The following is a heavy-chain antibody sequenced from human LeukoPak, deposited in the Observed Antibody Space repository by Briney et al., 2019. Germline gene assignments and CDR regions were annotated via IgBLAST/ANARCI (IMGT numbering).Heavy chain of an antibody. CDR2: ISAYNGNT. V-gene: IGHV1-18*01. Sequence: ASVKVSCKASGYTFASYGISWVRQAPGQGLEWMGWISAYNGNTNHAQKFQDRVTMTTDTSTSTAYMEVRSLRSDDTAVYYCARESRITIFGVVTPDYKYGMDVWGQGTTVIVSS. CDR1: GYTFASYG. J-gene: IGHJ6*02. CDR3: ARESRITIFGVVTPDYKYGMDV. D-gene: IGHD3-3*01.